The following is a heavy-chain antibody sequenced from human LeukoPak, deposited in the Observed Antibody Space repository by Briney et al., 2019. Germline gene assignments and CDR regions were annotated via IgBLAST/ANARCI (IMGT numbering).Heavy chain of an antibody. V-gene: IGHV3-23*01. CDR2: IDSSGSYT. CDR1: GFTFSSYA. D-gene: IGHD3-10*01. J-gene: IGHJ4*02. CDR3: AKDVTMVRGVTTFDC. Sequence: GGSLRLSCAVSGFTFSSYAMSWVRQAPGKGLEWVSAIDSSGSYTWYDDSVKGRFTISRDNSKNTLYLQMSSLRAEDTAIYYCAKDVTMVRGVTTFDCWGQGTLATVSS.